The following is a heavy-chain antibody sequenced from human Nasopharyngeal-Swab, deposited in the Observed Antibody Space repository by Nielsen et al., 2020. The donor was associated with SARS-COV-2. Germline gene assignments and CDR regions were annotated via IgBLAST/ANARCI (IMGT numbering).Heavy chain of an antibody. CDR2: ISGSGGST. J-gene: IGHJ4*02. CDR3: AKLEVVQIVVVITTWGYFDY. D-gene: IGHD3-22*01. V-gene: IGHV3-23*01. CDR1: GFTFSSYA. Sequence: GGSLRLSCAASGFTFSSYAMSWVRQAPGKGLEWASAISGSGGSTYYADTVKRRFTISSDNSKTTLYLQMNSLRAEDTAVYYCAKLEVVQIVVVITTWGYFDYWGQGTVVTFSS.